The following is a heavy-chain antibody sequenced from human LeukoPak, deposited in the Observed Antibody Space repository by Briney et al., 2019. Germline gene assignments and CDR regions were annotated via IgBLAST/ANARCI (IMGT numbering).Heavy chain of an antibody. CDR1: GGSIRGYY. D-gene: IGHD3-10*01. J-gene: IGHJ6*03. CDR3: ARVFDSGSQAYFYYMDV. V-gene: IGHV4-59*01. CDR2: IYSSGST. Sequence: SETLSLTCNVSGGSIRGYYWSWIRQPPGKGLEWIGYIYSSGSTNYNPSLKSRVTMSVDTSKNQFSLKVSSVTAAHTAVYYCARVFDSGSQAYFYYMDVWGKGTTVTISS.